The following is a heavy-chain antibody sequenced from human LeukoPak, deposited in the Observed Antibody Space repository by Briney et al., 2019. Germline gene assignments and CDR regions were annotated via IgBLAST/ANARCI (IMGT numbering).Heavy chain of an antibody. D-gene: IGHD3-22*01. J-gene: IGHJ4*02. CDR2: ITSSSSYI. V-gene: IGHV3-21*01. CDR3: ARGGHAYYDSSGYRSYFDY. Sequence: PGGSLRLSCAASGFTFSTYSMNWVCQAPGKGVGWVSSITSSSSYIYYADSVKGRFTFSRENAKNSLYLQMNSLRAEDTAVYYCARGGHAYYDSSGYRSYFDYWGQGTLVTVSS. CDR1: GFTFSTYS.